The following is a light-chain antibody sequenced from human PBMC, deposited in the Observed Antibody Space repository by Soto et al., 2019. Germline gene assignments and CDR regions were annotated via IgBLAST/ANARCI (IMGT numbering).Light chain of an antibody. CDR2: KAS. CDR1: QSISNW. CDR3: QRYNSYLGT. V-gene: IGKV1-5*03. J-gene: IGKJ1*01. Sequence: DIQMTQSPSTLSASVGDRVTITCRASQSISNWLAWYQQKPGKAPKLLIYKASSLESGVTSRFSGSGSGTEFTLTISSLQPYDFATYYGQRYNSYLGTFGQGTKVEIK.